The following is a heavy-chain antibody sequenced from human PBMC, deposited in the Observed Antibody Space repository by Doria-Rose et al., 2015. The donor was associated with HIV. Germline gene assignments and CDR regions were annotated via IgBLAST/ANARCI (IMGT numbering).Heavy chain of an antibody. CDR2: IFSDDER. Sequence: SGPVLVNPTETLTLTCTVSGVSLSSPGMGVSWIRQPPGQALEWLANIFSDDERSYKTSLKSRLTITRGTSKSQVVLTMTDRDHVDTATYYCARIKSSRWYHKYYFDFWGQGTLVIVSA. D-gene: IGHD6-13*01. V-gene: IGHV2-26*01. CDR1: GVSLSSPGMG. J-gene: IGHJ4*02. CDR3: ARIKSSRWYHKYYFDF.